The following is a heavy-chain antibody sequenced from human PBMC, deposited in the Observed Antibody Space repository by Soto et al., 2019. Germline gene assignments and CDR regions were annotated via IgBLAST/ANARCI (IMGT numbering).Heavy chain of an antibody. V-gene: IGHV4-31*03. CDR2: IYYSVST. Sequence: LSLTCTVSGGSISSGGYYWGWIRQHPGKGLEWIGYIYYSVSTYYNPSLKSRVTISVDTSKNQFSLKLSSVTAADTAVYYCARVGPTVDLYYYYGMDVWGQGTTVTVSS. CDR1: GGSISSGGYY. J-gene: IGHJ6*02. D-gene: IGHD4-17*01. CDR3: ARVGPTVDLYYYYGMDV.